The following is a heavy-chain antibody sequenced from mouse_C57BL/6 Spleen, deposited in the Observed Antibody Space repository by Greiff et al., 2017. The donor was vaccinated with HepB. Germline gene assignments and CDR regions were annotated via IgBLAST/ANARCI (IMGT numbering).Heavy chain of an antibody. Sequence: VQLQQSGAELVRPGASVKLSCTASGFNIKDDYMHWVKQRPEQGLEWIGWIDPENGDTEYASKFQGKATITADTSSNTAYLQLSSLTSEDTAVYYCTKASITTVVAPFDYWGQGTTLTVSS. CDR3: TKASITTVVAPFDY. CDR2: IDPENGDT. D-gene: IGHD1-1*01. J-gene: IGHJ2*01. V-gene: IGHV14-4*01. CDR1: GFNIKDDY.